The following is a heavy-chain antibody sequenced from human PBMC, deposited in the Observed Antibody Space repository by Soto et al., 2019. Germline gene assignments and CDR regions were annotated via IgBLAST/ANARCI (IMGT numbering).Heavy chain of an antibody. D-gene: IGHD6-19*01. V-gene: IGHV4-39*07. Sequence: SETLSLTCTVSGGSIDRSNYYWDWIRQPPGKGLEWIGTTYYNGNAYYNPSLQSRVTMSVDTSKNQFSLKLISVTAADTAVYYCAKDREPYSSGWDALWFDPWGQGTLVTVSS. J-gene: IGHJ5*02. CDR1: GGSIDRSNYY. CDR3: AKDREPYSSGWDALWFDP. CDR2: TYYNGNA.